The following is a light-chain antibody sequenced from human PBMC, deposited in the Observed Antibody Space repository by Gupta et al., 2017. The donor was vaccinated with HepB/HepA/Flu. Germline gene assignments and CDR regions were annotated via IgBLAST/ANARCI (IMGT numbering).Light chain of an antibody. J-gene: IGKJ1*01. CDR2: DAS. CDR1: QTVTTY. V-gene: IGKV3-15*01. CDR3: HQYNNWPPWT. Sequence: EIVMTQSPATLSVSPGESATLSCRASQTVTTYLAWFQQKPGQAPRLLIYDASTRATGVPARFSGSGSGTEFTLTISSRQTEDFAVYYCHQYNNWPPWTFGQGTKVEIK.